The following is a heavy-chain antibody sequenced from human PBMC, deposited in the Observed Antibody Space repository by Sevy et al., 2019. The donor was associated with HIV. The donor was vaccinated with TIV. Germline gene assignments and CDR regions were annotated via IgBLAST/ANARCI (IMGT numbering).Heavy chain of an antibody. Sequence: GGSLTLSCTDSGLTFSNYWMHWVRQAPGKGLEWVASIKKDGSQKDYVDSVKGRFIISRDNAKSSVYLQMNSLRDEDAAVYYCFGGTNWGQGTLVTVSS. J-gene: IGHJ4*02. V-gene: IGHV3-7*03. CDR1: GLTFSNYW. D-gene: IGHD3-16*01. CDR3: FGGTN. CDR2: IKKDGSQK.